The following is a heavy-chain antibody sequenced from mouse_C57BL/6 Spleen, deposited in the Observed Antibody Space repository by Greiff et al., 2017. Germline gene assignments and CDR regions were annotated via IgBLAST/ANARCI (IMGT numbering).Heavy chain of an antibody. V-gene: IGHV5-9-1*02. Sequence: EVKLVESGEGLVKPGGSLKLSCAASGFTFSSYAMSWVRQTPEKRLEWVAYISSGGDYIYYADTVKGRFTISRDNARNTLYMQMSSLKSEDTAMYYCTRDSVYYKAMDYWGQGTSVTVSS. J-gene: IGHJ4*01. CDR2: ISSGGDYI. CDR1: GFTFSSYA. D-gene: IGHD2-1*01. CDR3: TRDSVYYKAMDY.